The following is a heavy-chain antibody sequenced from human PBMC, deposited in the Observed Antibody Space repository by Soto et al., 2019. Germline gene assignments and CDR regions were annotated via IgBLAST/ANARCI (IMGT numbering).Heavy chain of an antibody. CDR1: GFTFSRQA. CDR3: ATGFLGLCTGGNCPLDS. J-gene: IGHJ4*02. CDR2: IWYHGVDK. Sequence: QVQLVESGGGVVQPERSLRLSCAASGFTFSRQAMHWVRQAPGRGLEWVAVIWYHGVDKYYADSVKGRFTISRDNSKNTVYLQMNSLRGEDTAVYYCATGFLGLCTGGNCPLDSWGQGRLVNVSS. V-gene: IGHV3-33*01. D-gene: IGHD2-15*01.